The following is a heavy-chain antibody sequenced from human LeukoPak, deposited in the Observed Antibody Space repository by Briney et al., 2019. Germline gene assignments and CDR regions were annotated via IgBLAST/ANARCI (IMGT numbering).Heavy chain of an antibody. J-gene: IGHJ4*02. CDR3: ARGRDSSGYYYPYLDC. D-gene: IGHD3-22*01. CDR2: INHSGST. CDR1: GGSFSGYY. Sequence: PSETLSRTCAGYGGSFSGYYWSWIRQPPGKGLEWMGEINHSGSTNYHPSLKRRTTITVDTSKNQFSLKLSSVAAADTAAYYCARGRDSSGYYYPYLDCWGQGTLLTVSS. V-gene: IGHV4-34*01.